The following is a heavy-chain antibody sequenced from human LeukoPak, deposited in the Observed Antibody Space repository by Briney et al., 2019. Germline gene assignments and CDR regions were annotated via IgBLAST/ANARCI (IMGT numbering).Heavy chain of an antibody. D-gene: IGHD3-9*01. CDR1: GGSISSYY. V-gene: IGHV4-4*07. J-gene: IGHJ3*02. CDR2: IYTGGST. CDR3: ARQYYDILTGYHRGDAFDI. Sequence: SETLSLTCTVSGGSISSYYWSWIRQPAGKGLEWIGRIYTGGSTNYNPSLKSRVTMSVDTSKNQFSLKLSSVTAADTAVYYCARQYYDILTGYHRGDAFDIWGQGTMVTVSS.